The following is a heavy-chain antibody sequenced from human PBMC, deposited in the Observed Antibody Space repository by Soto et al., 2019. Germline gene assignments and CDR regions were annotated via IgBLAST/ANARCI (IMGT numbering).Heavy chain of an antibody. CDR2: IYPGDSDT. CDR1: GYSFTSYW. V-gene: IGHV5-51*01. Sequence: LKISCKGSGYSFTSYWIGWVRQMPGKGLEWMGIIYPGDSDTRYSPSFQGQVTISADKSISTAYLQWSSLKASDTAMYYCARYSSSSAYNYYGMDVWGQGTTVTVSS. CDR3: ARYSSSSAYNYYGMDV. D-gene: IGHD6-6*01. J-gene: IGHJ6*02.